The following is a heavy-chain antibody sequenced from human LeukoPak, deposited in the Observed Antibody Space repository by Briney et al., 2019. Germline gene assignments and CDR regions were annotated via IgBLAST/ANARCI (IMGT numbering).Heavy chain of an antibody. CDR3: AKLSSRWKPFDY. D-gene: IGHD6-19*01. V-gene: IGHV3-23*01. CDR2: ITISGGST. J-gene: IGHJ4*02. CDR1: GFTFSSYG. Sequence: AGGSLRLSCAASGFTFSSYGMNWVRQAPGKGLEWVSTITISGGSTYYADSVQGRFTISRDNSKNTLYLQMNSLRAEDTAIYYCAKLSSRWKPFDYWGQGTLVTVSS.